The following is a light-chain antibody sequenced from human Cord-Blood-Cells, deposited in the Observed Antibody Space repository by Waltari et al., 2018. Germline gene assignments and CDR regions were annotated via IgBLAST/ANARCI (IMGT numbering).Light chain of an antibody. V-gene: IGKV3-20*01. CDR3: QQYGSSIT. CDR1: QSVSSSY. J-gene: IGKJ5*01. Sequence: ELVLPQSPGTLSLSPGERATLSCRASQSVSSSYLAWYQQKPGQAPRLLIYGAYSRATGIPDRFSGSGSGTDFTLTISRLEPEDCAVYYCQQYGSSITFGQGTRLEIK. CDR2: GAY.